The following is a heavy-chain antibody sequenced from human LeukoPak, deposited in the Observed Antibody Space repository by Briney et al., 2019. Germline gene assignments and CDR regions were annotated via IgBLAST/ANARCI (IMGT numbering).Heavy chain of an antibody. V-gene: IGHV4-39*07. J-gene: IGHJ6*03. CDR3: AKIAAAGTRFVSYYYYMDV. CDR1: GGSITITNYY. Sequence: SETLSLTCTVSGGSITITNYYWGWIRQPPGKGLEWVGNIYHDGSTYYNPSLKSRVSISVDTSKNQFSLKLSSVTAADAAVYYCAKIAAAGTRFVSYYYYMDVWGKGTTVTVSS. D-gene: IGHD6-13*01. CDR2: IYHDGST.